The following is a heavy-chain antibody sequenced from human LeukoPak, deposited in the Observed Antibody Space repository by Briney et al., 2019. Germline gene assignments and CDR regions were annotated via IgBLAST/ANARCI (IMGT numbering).Heavy chain of an antibody. CDR2: IRYDGSNK. CDR3: AKSDYCSSTSCYPVSLDY. J-gene: IGHJ4*02. D-gene: IGHD2-2*01. V-gene: IGHV3-30*02. CDR1: GFTFSSYG. Sequence: GGSLRLSCAASGFTFSSYGMHWGRQAPGKGLEWVAFIRYDGSNKYYADSVKGRFTISRDNSKNPLYLQMNTLRAEDTAVYYCAKSDYCSSTSCYPVSLDYWGQGTLVTVSS.